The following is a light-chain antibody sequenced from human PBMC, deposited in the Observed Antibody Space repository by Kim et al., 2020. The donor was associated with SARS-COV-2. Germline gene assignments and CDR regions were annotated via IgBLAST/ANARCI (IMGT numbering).Light chain of an antibody. Sequence: PGESATLSRRATSDGDISLAWYQQTPGQAPRLLNYDAAVRAAGIPDRFSGSGSGTDFTLTIGSLAPEDFAIYYCQQRGSWPPALTFGGGTKVDIK. V-gene: IGKV3-11*01. CDR3: QQRGSWPPALT. CDR1: DGDIS. CDR2: DAA. J-gene: IGKJ4*01.